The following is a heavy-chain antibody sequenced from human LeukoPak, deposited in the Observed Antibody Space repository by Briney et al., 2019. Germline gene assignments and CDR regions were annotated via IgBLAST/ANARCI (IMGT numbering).Heavy chain of an antibody. J-gene: IGHJ4*02. D-gene: IGHD4-17*01. Sequence: GGSLRLSCAVSGLTFSNYAMNWVRQASGKGLEWVSGITDSGRKTYYADSVKGRFSISRDNSRNTVYLQMSDLRAEDTAVYYCAKITKATTPNYWGRGTLVTVSS. V-gene: IGHV3-23*01. CDR3: AKITKATTPNY. CDR1: GLTFSNYA. CDR2: ITDSGRKT.